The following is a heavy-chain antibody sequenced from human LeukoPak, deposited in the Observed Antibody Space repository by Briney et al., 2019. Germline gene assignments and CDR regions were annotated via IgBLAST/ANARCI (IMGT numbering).Heavy chain of an antibody. Sequence: GGSLRLSCAASGFTFSSYGMHWVRQAPGKGLEWVANIKQDGSEKYYVDSVKGRFTISRDNAKNSLYLQMNSLRAEDTAVYYCARSRDFWSGYTSWYFDLWGRGTLVTVSS. CDR2: IKQDGSEK. CDR3: ARSRDFWSGYTSWYFDL. V-gene: IGHV3-7*01. D-gene: IGHD3-3*01. J-gene: IGHJ2*01. CDR1: GFTFSSYG.